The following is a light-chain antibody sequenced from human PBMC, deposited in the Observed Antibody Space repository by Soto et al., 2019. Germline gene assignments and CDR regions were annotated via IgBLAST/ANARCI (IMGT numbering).Light chain of an antibody. J-gene: IGLJ1*01. Sequence: QSVLTQPASVSGSPGQSVTISCTGTSSDIGGSNYVSWYQQHPGKAPKLMVFEVSYRPSGVSNRFSGSKSGNTASLTISGLQAEDEADYYCSSYTTSITLMVFGTGTKVTVL. CDR1: SSDIGGSNY. CDR2: EVS. CDR3: SSYTTSITLMV. V-gene: IGLV2-14*01.